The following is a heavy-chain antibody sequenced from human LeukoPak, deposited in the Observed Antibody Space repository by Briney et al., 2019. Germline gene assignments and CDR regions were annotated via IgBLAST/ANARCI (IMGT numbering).Heavy chain of an antibody. Sequence: GGSLRLSCAASGFTFSSYGMHWVRQAPGKGLEWVAVIGYDGSNKYYADSVKGRFTISRDNSKNTLYLQMNSLRAEDTAVYYCARDLYSSGWYGVDYWGQGTLVTVSS. V-gene: IGHV3-33*01. CDR1: GFTFSSYG. CDR3: ARDLYSSGWYGVDY. J-gene: IGHJ4*02. D-gene: IGHD6-19*01. CDR2: IGYDGSNK.